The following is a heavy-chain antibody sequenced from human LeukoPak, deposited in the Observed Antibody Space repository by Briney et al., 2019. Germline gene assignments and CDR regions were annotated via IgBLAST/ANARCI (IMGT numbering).Heavy chain of an antibody. CDR2: IYYSGST. V-gene: IGHV4-59*08. Sequence: PSETLSLTCTVSGGSISSYYWSWIRQPPGKGLEWIGYIYYSGSTNYNPSLKSRVTISVDTSKNQFSLKLSSVTAADTAVYYCAGGPLVGATNFDYWGQGTLVTVSS. J-gene: IGHJ4*02. D-gene: IGHD1-26*01. CDR1: GGSISSYY. CDR3: AGGPLVGATNFDY.